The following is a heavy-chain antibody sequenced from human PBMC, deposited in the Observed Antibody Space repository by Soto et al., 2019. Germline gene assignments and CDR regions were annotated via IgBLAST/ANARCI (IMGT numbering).Heavy chain of an antibody. J-gene: IGHJ6*02. V-gene: IGHV1-69*13. Sequence: GASVKVSCKASGGTFSSYAISWVRQAPGQGLEWMGGIIPIFGTANYAQKFQGRVTITADESTSTAYMELSSLRSEDTAVYYCARDGIGTTGYYYYYYGMDVWGQGTTVTVSS. CDR1: GGTFSSYA. CDR2: IIPIFGTA. D-gene: IGHD1-7*01. CDR3: ARDGIGTTGYYYYYYGMDV.